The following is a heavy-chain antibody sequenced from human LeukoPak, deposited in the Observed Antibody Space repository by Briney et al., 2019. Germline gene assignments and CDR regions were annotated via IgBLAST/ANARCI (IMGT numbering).Heavy chain of an antibody. Sequence: ASVKVSCKASGYTFTSYYMHWVRQAPGQGLEWMGIINPSGGSTSYAQKFQGRVTMTRDTSTSTVYMELGSLRSEDTAVYYCVRGEESSSWQTPFDPWGKGTTVTISS. V-gene: IGHV1-46*01. D-gene: IGHD6-13*01. CDR1: GYTFTSYY. J-gene: IGHJ6*04. CDR2: INPSGGST. CDR3: VRGEESSSWQTPFDP.